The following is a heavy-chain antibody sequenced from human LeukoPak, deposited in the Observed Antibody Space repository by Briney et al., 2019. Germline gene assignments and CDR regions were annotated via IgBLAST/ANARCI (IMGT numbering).Heavy chain of an antibody. J-gene: IGHJ4*02. CDR2: IIPIFGTA. Sequence: SVKVSCKASGGTFNSYALSWVRQAPGQGLEWMGGIIPIFGTANYAQKFQGRVTITADKSTRTAYMELSSLRSEDTAVYYCARGGYYYDSGGYYYGPFDYWGQGALVTVSS. V-gene: IGHV1-69*06. D-gene: IGHD3-22*01. CDR1: GGTFNSYA. CDR3: ARGGYYYDSGGYYYGPFDY.